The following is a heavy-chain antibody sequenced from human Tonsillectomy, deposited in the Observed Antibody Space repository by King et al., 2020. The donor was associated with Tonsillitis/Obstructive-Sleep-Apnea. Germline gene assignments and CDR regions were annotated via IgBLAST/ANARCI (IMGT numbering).Heavy chain of an antibody. CDR3: ASGYNWNDGSDY. CDR2: ISGSGGST. Sequence: VQLVESGGGLVQPGGSLRLSCAASGFTFSSYAMSWVRQAPGKGLEWVSAISGSGGSTYYADSVKGRFTISRDNSKNTLYLQMNSLRAEETAVYYCASGYNWNDGSDYWGQGTLVTVSS. CDR1: GFTFSSYA. J-gene: IGHJ4*02. D-gene: IGHD1-1*01. V-gene: IGHV3-23*04.